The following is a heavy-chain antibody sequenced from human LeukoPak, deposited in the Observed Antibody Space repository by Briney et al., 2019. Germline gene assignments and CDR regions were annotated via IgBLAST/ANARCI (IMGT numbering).Heavy chain of an antibody. CDR1: GFTFSSYA. CDR3: AKVRHIVVVTAAFDY. Sequence: PGGSLRLSCAASGFTFSSYAMSWVRQAPGKGLGWVSAISGSGGSTYYADSVKGRFTISRDNSKNTLYLQMNSLRAEDTAVYYCAKVRHIVVVTAAFDYWGQGTLVTVSS. V-gene: IGHV3-23*01. J-gene: IGHJ4*02. D-gene: IGHD2-21*02. CDR2: ISGSGGST.